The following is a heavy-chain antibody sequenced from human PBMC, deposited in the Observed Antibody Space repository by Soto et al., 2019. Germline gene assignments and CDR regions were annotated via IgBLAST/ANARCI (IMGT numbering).Heavy chain of an antibody. V-gene: IGHV1-24*01. Sequence: QVQLVQSGAEVKKPGASVKVSCKVSGYTLTELSMHWVRQAPGKGLEWMGGFDPEDGETIYAQKFQGRVTMTEDTSTDTAYMELSSLRSEDTAVYYCAAFTMIVVVIPVGDRNWFDPWGQGTLVTVSS. J-gene: IGHJ5*02. CDR3: AAFTMIVVVIPVGDRNWFDP. D-gene: IGHD3-22*01. CDR1: GYTLTELS. CDR2: FDPEDGET.